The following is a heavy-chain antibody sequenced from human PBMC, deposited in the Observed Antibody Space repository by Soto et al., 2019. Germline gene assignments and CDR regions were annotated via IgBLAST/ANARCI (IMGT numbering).Heavy chain of an antibody. CDR1: GYTFTTFW. J-gene: IGHJ5*02. Sequence: GESLKISCTGFGYTFTTFWVSWVRQMPGRGLEWMGRIDPRDSYTNYSPSFQGHVTISVDKSISTAYLQWGSLKASDTAMYYCARLYCSSSTCDSWFDPWGQGTLVTVSS. D-gene: IGHD2-2*01. V-gene: IGHV5-10-1*01. CDR2: IDPRDSYT. CDR3: ARLYCSSSTCDSWFDP.